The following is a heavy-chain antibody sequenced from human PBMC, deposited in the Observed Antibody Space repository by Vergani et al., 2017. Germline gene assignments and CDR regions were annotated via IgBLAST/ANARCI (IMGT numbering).Heavy chain of an antibody. V-gene: IGHV4-34*01. CDR1: GGSFSGYY. CDR2: INHSGST. CDR3: ARGPTGFDY. Sequence: QVQLQQWGAGLLKPSETLSPTCAVYGGSFSGYYWSWIRQPPGKGLEWIGEINHSGSTNYNPSLKSRVTISVDTSKKQFSLKLSSVTAADTAVYYCARGPTGFDYWSQGTLVTVSS. J-gene: IGHJ4*02.